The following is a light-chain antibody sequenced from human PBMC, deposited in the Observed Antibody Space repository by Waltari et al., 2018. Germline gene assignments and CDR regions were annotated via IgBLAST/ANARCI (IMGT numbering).Light chain of an antibody. V-gene: IGLV2-14*01. CDR1: SNDVGCYGY. J-gene: IGLJ1*01. Sequence: QSALTQPASVSGSPGQSITISCTGTSNDVGCYGYLSWYQQYPGKAPKLIIYEVSYRPSGISTRFSGSKSGNTASLTISGLQAEDEADYYCSSHTATVPHVFGTGTRVTVV. CDR3: SSHTATVPHV. CDR2: EVS.